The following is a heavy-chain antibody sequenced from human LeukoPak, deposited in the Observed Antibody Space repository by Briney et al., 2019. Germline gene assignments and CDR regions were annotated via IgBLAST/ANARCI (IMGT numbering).Heavy chain of an antibody. CDR1: GGSISSGGYY. CDR2: IYYSGST. Sequence: SQTLSLTCTVSGGSISSGGYYWSWIRQHPGKGLEWTGYIYYSGSTYYNPSLKSRVTISVDTSKNQFSLKLSSVTAADTAVYYCARDGITIFGVVSPPRGFDPWGQGTLVTVSS. V-gene: IGHV4-31*03. CDR3: ARDGITIFGVVSPPRGFDP. J-gene: IGHJ5*02. D-gene: IGHD3-3*01.